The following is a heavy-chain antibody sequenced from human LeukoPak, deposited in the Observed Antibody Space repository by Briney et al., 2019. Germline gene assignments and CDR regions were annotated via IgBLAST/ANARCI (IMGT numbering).Heavy chain of an antibody. CDR3: AGRDGYNSPECYFDY. D-gene: IGHD5-24*01. V-gene: IGHV3-21*01. J-gene: IGHJ4*02. CDR2: ISSSSSYI. Sequence: GGSLRLSCAASGFTFSSYSMNWVRQAPGKGLEWVSSISSSSSYIYYADSVKGRFTISRDNAKNSLYLQMSSLRAEDTAVYYCAGRDGYNSPECYFDYWGQGTLVTVSS. CDR1: GFTFSSYS.